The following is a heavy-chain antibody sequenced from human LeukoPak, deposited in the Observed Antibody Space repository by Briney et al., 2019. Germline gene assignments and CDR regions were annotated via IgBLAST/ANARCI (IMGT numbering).Heavy chain of an antibody. J-gene: IGHJ3*01. CDR1: GYTFTSTG. Sequence: ASVKVFCKASGYTFTSTGICWVRQAPGQGLEWMGWVSAYNGNTNYAQKFRGRVTMTRDTSTNTAYMELRSLRSDDTAVYFCARDAPRWRNAFDFWGQGTMVTVSS. D-gene: IGHD4-23*01. V-gene: IGHV1-18*04. CDR2: VSAYNGNT. CDR3: ARDAPRWRNAFDF.